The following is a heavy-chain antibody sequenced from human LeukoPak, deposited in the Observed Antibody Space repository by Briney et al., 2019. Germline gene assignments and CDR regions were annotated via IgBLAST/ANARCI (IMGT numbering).Heavy chain of an antibody. CDR3: ARNHGQWLVEDY. Sequence: SETLSLTCTVSGGPISSYYWSWIRQPPGKGLEWIGYIYYSGSTNYNPSLKSRVTISVDTSKNQFSLKLSSVTAADTAVYCCARNHGQWLVEDYWGQGTLVTVSS. J-gene: IGHJ4*02. CDR2: IYYSGST. CDR1: GGPISSYY. V-gene: IGHV4-59*08. D-gene: IGHD6-6*01.